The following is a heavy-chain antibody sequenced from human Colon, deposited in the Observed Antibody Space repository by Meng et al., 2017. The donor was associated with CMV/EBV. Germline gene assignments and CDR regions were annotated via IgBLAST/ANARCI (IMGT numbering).Heavy chain of an antibody. CDR3: AKDAPLVESTTTPWAFYV. J-gene: IGHJ3*01. CDR1: PGSINSYY. CDR2: VYYSGST. D-gene: IGHD1-26*01. V-gene: IGHV4-59*01. Sequence: SETLSLTCTVSPGSINSYYWSWIRQPPGKGLEWIGYVYYSGSTNYNSSFESRATISIDTSKNQFSLRLTSVTAADTAVYYCAKDAPLVESTTTPWAFYVWGQGTMVTVAS.